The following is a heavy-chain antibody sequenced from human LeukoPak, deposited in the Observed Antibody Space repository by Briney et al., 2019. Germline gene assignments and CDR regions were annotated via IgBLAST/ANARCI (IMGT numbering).Heavy chain of an antibody. CDR3: ARDRCSSTSCYWDY. D-gene: IGHD2-2*01. V-gene: IGHV3-11*04. Sequence: GGSLRLSCAASRCTFSDYYVSWIRQAPGKGLEWVSYISSSGNSIHYADSVKGRFTISRDNAKNSLYLQINSLRAEDTAVYYCARDRCSSTSCYWDYWGQGTLVTVSS. CDR2: ISSSGNSI. J-gene: IGHJ4*02. CDR1: RCTFSDYY.